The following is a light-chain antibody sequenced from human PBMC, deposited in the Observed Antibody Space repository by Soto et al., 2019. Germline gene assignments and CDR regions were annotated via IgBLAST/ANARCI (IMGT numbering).Light chain of an antibody. CDR3: QQYNNWPPEKLT. Sequence: RVKTQSPATLSVSPGERATLSCRASQSVSSNLAWYQQKPGQAPRLLIYGASIRATGIPARFSGSGSGTEFTLTISSLQSEDFAVYYCQQYNNWPPEKLTFGGGTKVDIK. CDR1: QSVSSN. V-gene: IGKV3D-15*01. CDR2: GAS. J-gene: IGKJ4*01.